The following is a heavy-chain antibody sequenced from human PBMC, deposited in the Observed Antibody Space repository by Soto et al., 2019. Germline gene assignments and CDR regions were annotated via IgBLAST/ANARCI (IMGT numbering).Heavy chain of an antibody. CDR2: IYSGGST. Sequence: EVQLVESGGGLVQPGGSLRLSCAASGFTVSSNYMSWVRQAPGKGLEWVSVIYSGGSTYYADSVKGRFTISRDNSKNTLDLQMDSLIAEDTAVYYCARSYYGSGSNDAFDIWGQGTMVTVSS. V-gene: IGHV3-66*01. CDR3: ARSYYGSGSNDAFDI. CDR1: GFTVSSNY. D-gene: IGHD3-10*01. J-gene: IGHJ3*02.